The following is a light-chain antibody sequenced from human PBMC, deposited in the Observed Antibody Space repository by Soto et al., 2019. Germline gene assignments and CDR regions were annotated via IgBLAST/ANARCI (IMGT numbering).Light chain of an antibody. Sequence: QSVLTQPASVSGSPGQSITISCTVTSSDIGRYDYVSWYQQHPGKAPKLMIYHVTNRPSGVSNRYSGSKSGNTASLTISGLQADDEADYYCCSLTTSHTYVFGSGTKVTVL. CDR2: HVT. CDR3: CSLTTSHTYV. J-gene: IGLJ1*01. V-gene: IGLV2-14*03. CDR1: SSDIGRYDY.